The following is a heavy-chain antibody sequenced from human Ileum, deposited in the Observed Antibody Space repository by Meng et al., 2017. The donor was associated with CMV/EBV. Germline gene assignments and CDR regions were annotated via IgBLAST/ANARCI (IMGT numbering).Heavy chain of an antibody. CDR2: ISSSGSTI. Sequence: GESLKISCAASGFTFSSYEMNWVRQAPGKGLEWVSYISSSGSTIYYADSVKGRFTISRDNAKNSLYLKMNSLRAEDKAVYSCAREGSYGGRGIDCWGQGTLVTVSS. V-gene: IGHV3-48*03. CDR1: GFTFSSYE. CDR3: AREGSYGGRGIDC. D-gene: IGHD1-26*01. J-gene: IGHJ4*02.